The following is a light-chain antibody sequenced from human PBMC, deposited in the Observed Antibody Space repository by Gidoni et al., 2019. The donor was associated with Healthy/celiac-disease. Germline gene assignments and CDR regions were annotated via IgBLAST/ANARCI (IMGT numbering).Light chain of an antibody. CDR1: QSVLYSSNNKNY. V-gene: IGKV4-1*01. Sequence: DIVMTQSPDSLALSLGERATINCKSSQSVLYSSNNKNYLAWYQKKPGQPPKLLIYWASTRESGVPDRFSGSGSGTDFTLTISSLQAEDVAVYYCQQYYSTPQAFGPGTKVDIK. CDR2: WAS. CDR3: QQYYSTPQA. J-gene: IGKJ3*01.